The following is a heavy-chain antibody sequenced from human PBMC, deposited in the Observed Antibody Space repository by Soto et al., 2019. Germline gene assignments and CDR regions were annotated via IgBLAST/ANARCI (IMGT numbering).Heavy chain of an antibody. Sequence: ASVKVSCKASGYTFNTFGITWVRQAPGQGLEWMGCISGYGGKRDYSRKLQGRITMTADPSTSTSYMELRNLTSDDTAVYYCARHESGSEVNDYWGEGTLVTVSS. D-gene: IGHD3-10*01. CDR1: GYTFNTFG. J-gene: IGHJ4*02. V-gene: IGHV1-18*01. CDR3: ARHESGSEVNDY. CDR2: ISGYGGKR.